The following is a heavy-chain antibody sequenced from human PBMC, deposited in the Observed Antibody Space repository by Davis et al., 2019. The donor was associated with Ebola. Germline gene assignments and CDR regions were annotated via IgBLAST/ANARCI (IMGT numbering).Heavy chain of an antibody. CDR2: INPNTGGT. V-gene: IGHV1-2*06. D-gene: IGHD6-13*01. CDR1: GYTFTDYH. J-gene: IGHJ4*02. Sequence: AASVKVSCKASGYTFTDYHIHWVRQAPGQGVEWMGRINPNTGGTNYAQKFQGRVTMIRDTSISTAYMELSRLRSDDPAVYSCARDLGAAGNTFFYWGQGTLVTVSS. CDR3: ARDLGAAGNTFFY.